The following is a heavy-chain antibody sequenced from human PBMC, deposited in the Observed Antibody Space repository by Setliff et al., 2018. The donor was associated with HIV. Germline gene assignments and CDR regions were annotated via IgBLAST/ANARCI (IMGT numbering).Heavy chain of an antibody. CDR3: ARVRCSGANCFNWFDF. V-gene: IGHV1-69*06. Sequence: ASVKVSCKASGDTFNSHAISWVRQAPGQGLEWMGGIIPIFGTPNYAQKFKGRLTITADTSARTVYMELSSLKSEDTAVYYCARVRCSGANCFNWFDFWGQGTPVTV. D-gene: IGHD2-15*01. J-gene: IGHJ5*01. CDR2: IIPIFGTP. CDR1: GDTFNSHA.